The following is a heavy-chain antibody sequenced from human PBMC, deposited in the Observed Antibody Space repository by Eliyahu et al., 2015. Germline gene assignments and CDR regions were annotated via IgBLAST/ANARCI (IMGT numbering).Heavy chain of an antibody. D-gene: IGHD3-10*01. CDR1: GYTFTGYX. CDR3: AKDLPYYFGSGTAPNGFDI. V-gene: IGHV1-2*02. CDR2: INPNSGGT. J-gene: IGHJ3*02. Sequence: QVQLVQSGAEVKKPGASVKVSCKASGYTFTGYXXHWVRQAPGQGLEWMGWINPNSGGTNFAQKFQGRVTVTRDTSISTAYMELSRLRSDDTAMYYCAKDLPYYFGSGTAPNGFDIWGQGTMVTVSS.